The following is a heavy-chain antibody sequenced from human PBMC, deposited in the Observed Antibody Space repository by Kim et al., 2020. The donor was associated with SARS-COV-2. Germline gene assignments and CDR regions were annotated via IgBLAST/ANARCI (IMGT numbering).Heavy chain of an antibody. CDR3: ARKPHLEGFQH. Sequence: SETLSLTCTVSGGSISSGGYYWSWIRQHPGKGLEWIGYIYYSGSTYYNPSLKSRVTISVDTSKNQFSLKLSSVTAADTAVYYCARKPHLEGFQHWGQGTLVTVSS. D-gene: IGHD3-3*01. CDR1: GGSISSGGYY. J-gene: IGHJ1*01. V-gene: IGHV4-31*03. CDR2: IYYSGST.